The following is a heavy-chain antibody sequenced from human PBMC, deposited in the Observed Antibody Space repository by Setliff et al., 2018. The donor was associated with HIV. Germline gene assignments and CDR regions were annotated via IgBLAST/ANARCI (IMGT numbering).Heavy chain of an antibody. Sequence: ASVKVSCKAYGYSFTDYYIHWVRQAPGQGLEWMGWINPKRDGTNYAQKFQGWITMTRDTSISTAYMELSRLRSDDTAVYYCARGMDYYDTSGYYQYYFDYWGQGTLVTVSS. D-gene: IGHD3-22*01. CDR2: INPKRDGT. V-gene: IGHV1-2*04. CDR3: ARGMDYYDTSGYYQYYFDY. CDR1: GYSFTDYY. J-gene: IGHJ4*02.